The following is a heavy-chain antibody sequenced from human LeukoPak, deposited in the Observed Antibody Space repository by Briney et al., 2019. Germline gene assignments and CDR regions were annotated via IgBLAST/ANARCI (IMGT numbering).Heavy chain of an antibody. CDR3: AKGSRATIDYGDLYAVYVSYYMDV. CDR1: GFTFSGSA. Sequence: GGSLRLSCAASGFTFSGSAMHWARQASGKGLEWVGRIRSKANSYATAYGASVKGRFIISRDDSQNTTYLQMNSLRAEDTAIYYCAKGSRATIDYGDLYAVYVSYYMDVWGKGTPVTISS. D-gene: IGHD4-17*01. V-gene: IGHV3-73*01. CDR2: IRSKANSYAT. J-gene: IGHJ6*03.